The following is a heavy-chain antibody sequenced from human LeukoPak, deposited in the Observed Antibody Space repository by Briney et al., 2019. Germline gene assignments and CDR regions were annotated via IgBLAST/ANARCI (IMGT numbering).Heavy chain of an antibody. J-gene: IGHJ4*02. Sequence: GRSLRLSCAASGFTFSSYAMHWVRQAPGKGLEWVAFISYDGSNKHYADSVKGRFTISRDNSKNTLYLQMNSLRAEDTAVYYCARSGLGLVTTTDWGQGTLVTVSS. CDR3: ARSGLGLVTTTD. CDR1: GFTFSSYA. D-gene: IGHD3-22*01. V-gene: IGHV3-30-3*01. CDR2: ISYDGSNK.